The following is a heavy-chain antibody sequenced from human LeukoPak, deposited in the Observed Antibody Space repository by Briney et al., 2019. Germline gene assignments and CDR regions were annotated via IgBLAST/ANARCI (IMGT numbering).Heavy chain of an antibody. J-gene: IGHJ5*02. CDR3: ARLMVRPRFDP. Sequence: PSETLSLTCAVSGGSISSYYWSWIRQPPGKGLEWTGYIYYSGSTNYNPSLKSRVTISVDTSKNQFSLKLSSVTAAGTAVYYCARLMVRPRFDPWGQGTLVTVSS. CDR2: IYYSGST. CDR1: GGSISSYY. V-gene: IGHV4-59*12. D-gene: IGHD3-10*01.